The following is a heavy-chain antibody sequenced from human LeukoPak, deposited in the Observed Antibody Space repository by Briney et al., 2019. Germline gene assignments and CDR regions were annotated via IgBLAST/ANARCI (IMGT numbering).Heavy chain of an antibody. CDR1: GGSFSGYY. J-gene: IGHJ3*02. Sequence: SETLSLTCAVYGGSFSGYYWSWIRQPPGKGLEWIGEINHSGSTNYNPSLKSRVTISVDTSKNQFSLKLSSVTAADTAVYYCARELENWDAFDIWGQGTMVTVSS. V-gene: IGHV4-34*01. D-gene: IGHD1-1*01. CDR3: ARELENWDAFDI. CDR2: INHSGST.